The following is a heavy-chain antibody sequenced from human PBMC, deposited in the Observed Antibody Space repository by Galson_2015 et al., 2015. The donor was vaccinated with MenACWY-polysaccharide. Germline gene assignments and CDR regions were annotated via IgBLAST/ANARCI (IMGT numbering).Heavy chain of an antibody. CDR3: ATGGDYGDYPIDY. J-gene: IGHJ4*02. Sequence: SVKVSCKASGYTFTGYYMHWVRQAPGQGLEWMGWINPNSGGTNYAQKFQGRVTMTRDTSISTAYMELSRLRSDDTAVYYCATGGDYGDYPIDYWGQGTLVTVSS. CDR1: GYTFTGYY. V-gene: IGHV1-2*02. D-gene: IGHD4-17*01. CDR2: INPNSGGT.